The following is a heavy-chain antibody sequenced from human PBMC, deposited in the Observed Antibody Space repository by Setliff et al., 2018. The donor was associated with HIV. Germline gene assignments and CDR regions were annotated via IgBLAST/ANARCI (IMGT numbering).Heavy chain of an antibody. Sequence: SETLSLTCAVYGGSLSGYYWSWIRQPPGKGLEYIGYIYTNGGTNYNPSLKSRVTISVDTSKNQFSLILRSVTAADTAVYYCARPGSSSSYYAMDVWGQGTTVTVSS. V-gene: IGHV4-34*11. CDR3: ARPGSSSSYYAMDV. J-gene: IGHJ6*02. CDR1: GGSLSGYY. D-gene: IGHD3-10*01. CDR2: IYTNGGT.